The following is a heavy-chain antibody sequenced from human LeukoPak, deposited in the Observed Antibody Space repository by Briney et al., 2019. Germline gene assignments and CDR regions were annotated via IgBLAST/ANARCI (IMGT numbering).Heavy chain of an antibody. Sequence: EASVKVSCKASGGTFSSYAIGWVRQAPGQGLEWMGGIIPIFGTANYAQKFQGRVTITADESTSTAYMELSSLRSEDTAVYYCASRYCSSTSCVSYYYYGMDVWGKGTTVTVSS. CDR2: IIPIFGTA. CDR1: GGTFSSYA. CDR3: ASRYCSSTSCVSYYYYGMDV. J-gene: IGHJ6*04. V-gene: IGHV1-69*13. D-gene: IGHD2-2*01.